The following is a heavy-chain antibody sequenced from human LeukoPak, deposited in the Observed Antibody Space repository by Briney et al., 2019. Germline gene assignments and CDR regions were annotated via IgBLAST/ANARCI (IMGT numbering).Heavy chain of an antibody. CDR1: GFTFSSYA. CDR2: IPYDGSNT. J-gene: IGHJ4*02. CDR3: AKNTKPTLVTPDF. Sequence: GGSLRLSCAASGFTFSSYAMHWVRQAPGKGLEWVAVIPYDGSNTYYADSVKGRFTISRDNSKNTLYLQMNSLRAEDSAVYYCAKNTKPTLVTPDFWGQGTLVTVSS. D-gene: IGHD4-23*01. V-gene: IGHV3-30-3*02.